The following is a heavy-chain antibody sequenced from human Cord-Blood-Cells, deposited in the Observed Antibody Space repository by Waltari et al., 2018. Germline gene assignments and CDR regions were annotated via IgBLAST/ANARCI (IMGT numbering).Heavy chain of an antibody. CDR3: ARGDCSSTSCYAFDI. Sequence: EVQLVQSGAEVKKPGESLKISCKGSGYSFTSYWIGWVRQMPGKGLEWMGIIYPGDSDTRYSPSCQGQVTISADKSISTAYLQWSSLKASDTAMYYCARGDCSSTSCYAFDIWGQGTMVTVSS. V-gene: IGHV5-51*03. CDR2: IYPGDSDT. D-gene: IGHD2-2*01. J-gene: IGHJ3*02. CDR1: GYSFTSYW.